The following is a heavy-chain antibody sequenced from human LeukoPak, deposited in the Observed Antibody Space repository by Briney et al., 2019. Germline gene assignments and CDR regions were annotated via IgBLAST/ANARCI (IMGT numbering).Heavy chain of an antibody. CDR1: GFTFSSYA. CDR2: ISSSSSYI. V-gene: IGHV3-21*01. Sequence: GGSLRLSCAASGFTFSSYAMSWVRQAPGKGLEWVSSISSSSSYIYYADSVKGRFTISRDNAKNSLYLQMNSLRAEDTAVYYCARGRGYYAFDYWGQGTLVTVSS. D-gene: IGHD3-3*01. CDR3: ARGRGYYAFDY. J-gene: IGHJ4*02.